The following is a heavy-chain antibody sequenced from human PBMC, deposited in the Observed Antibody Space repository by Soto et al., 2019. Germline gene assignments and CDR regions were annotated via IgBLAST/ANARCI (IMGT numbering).Heavy chain of an antibody. CDR1: GVTCSGYS. J-gene: IGHJ5*02. CDR2: ISSSSSYI. CDR3: ARADHNWNYDVYCFDR. D-gene: IGHD1-7*01. V-gene: IGHV3-21*01. Sequence: GGPLTLSCPASGVTCSGYSMNCVRQAPRKGLEWVSSISSSSSYIYYADSVKGRFTISRDNAKNSLYLKMNSLRAEDTAVYYCARADHNWNYDVYCFDRWGQGTLVTVSS.